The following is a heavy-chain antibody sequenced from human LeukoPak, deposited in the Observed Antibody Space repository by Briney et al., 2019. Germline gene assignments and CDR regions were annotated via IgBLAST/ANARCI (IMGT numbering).Heavy chain of an antibody. V-gene: IGHV4-38-2*02. CDR1: GYSISSGYY. CDR3: AREYSGSYYG. D-gene: IGHD1-26*01. J-gene: IGHJ4*02. Sequence: SETLSLTCTVSGYSISSGYYWVWIRQPPGKGLEWIGSIYHSGSTYYNPSLKSRVTISVDTSKNQFSLKLSSVTAADTAVYYCAREYSGSYYGWGQGTLVTVSS. CDR2: IYHSGST.